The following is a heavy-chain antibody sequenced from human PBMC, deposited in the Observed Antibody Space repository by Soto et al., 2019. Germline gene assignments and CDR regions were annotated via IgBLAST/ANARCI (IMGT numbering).Heavy chain of an antibody. D-gene: IGHD3-10*01. CDR1: GFSLSNARMG. Sequence: QVTLKESGPVLVKPTETLTLTCTVSGFSLSNARMGVSWIRQPPGKALEWLAHIFSNDEKSYSTSLKSRLTTPTDPSKSQVVLTMTNMDPVDTATYYCARIMHGSGSYCFDPWGQGTLVTVSS. CDR2: IFSNDEK. CDR3: ARIMHGSGSYCFDP. J-gene: IGHJ5*02. V-gene: IGHV2-26*01.